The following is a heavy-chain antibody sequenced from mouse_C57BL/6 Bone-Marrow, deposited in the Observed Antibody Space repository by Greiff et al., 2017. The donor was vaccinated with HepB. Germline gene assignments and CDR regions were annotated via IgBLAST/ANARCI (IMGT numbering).Heavy chain of an antibody. CDR2: IYPGDGDT. J-gene: IGHJ3*01. D-gene: IGHD1-1*01. CDR3: AGGKDYGSPFAY. Sequence: QVQLQESGAELVKPGASVKISCKASGYAFSSYWMNWVKQRPGKGLEWIGQIYPGDGDTNYNGKFKGKATLTADKSSSTAYMQLSSLTSEDSAVYFCAGGKDYGSPFAYWGQGTLVTVSA. V-gene: IGHV1-80*01. CDR1: GYAFSSYW.